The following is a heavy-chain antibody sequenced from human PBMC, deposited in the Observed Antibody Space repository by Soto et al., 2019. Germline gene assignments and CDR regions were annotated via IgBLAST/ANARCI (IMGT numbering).Heavy chain of an antibody. CDR3: ARGRVAAAGQLTAEYFQH. Sequence: GGSLRLSCAASGFTFSSYAMHWVRQAPGKGLEWVAVISYDGSNKYYADSVKGRFTISRDNSKNTLYLQMNSLRAEDTAVYYCARGRVAAAGQLTAEYFQHWGQGTLVTVSS. J-gene: IGHJ1*01. D-gene: IGHD6-13*01. V-gene: IGHV3-30-3*01. CDR1: GFTFSSYA. CDR2: ISYDGSNK.